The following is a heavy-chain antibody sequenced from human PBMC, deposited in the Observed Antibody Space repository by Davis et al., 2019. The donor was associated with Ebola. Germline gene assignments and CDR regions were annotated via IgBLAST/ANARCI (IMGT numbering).Heavy chain of an antibody. CDR3: VRDGPHYDLDY. D-gene: IGHD5-12*01. J-gene: IGHJ4*02. V-gene: IGHV3-33*01. CDR1: GFSFTPYG. Sequence: GESLKISCAASGFSFTPYGMNWVRQAPGKGLEWVAYIWPDGSQKSDADSVRGRLTISRDKAKNTVYMELKNLRGEDTAVYYCVRDGPHYDLDYWGRGTLVTVSS. CDR2: IWPDGSQK.